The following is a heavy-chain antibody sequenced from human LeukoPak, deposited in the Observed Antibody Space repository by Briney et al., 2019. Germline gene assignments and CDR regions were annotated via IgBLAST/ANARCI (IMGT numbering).Heavy chain of an antibody. Sequence: PGKSLTLSCVTSQFTFSHYGMHWVRQAPGKGLEWVAVISSDATNQYYADSVKGRFTISRDNSQNTVFLHMNSLTAEDTAVYYCAKDAQRGFDYSNSLENWGQGTLVTVSS. CDR3: AKDAQRGFDYSNSLEN. CDR1: QFTFSHYG. V-gene: IGHV3-33*06. J-gene: IGHJ4*02. CDR2: ISSDATNQ. D-gene: IGHD4-11*01.